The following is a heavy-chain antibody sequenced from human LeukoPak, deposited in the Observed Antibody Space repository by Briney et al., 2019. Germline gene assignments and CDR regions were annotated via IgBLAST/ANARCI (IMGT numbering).Heavy chain of an antibody. D-gene: IGHD3-22*01. Sequence: PGGSLRLSCAASGFTLSNAWMSWVRQAPGKGLEWVGRIKSKTDGGTTDYAAPVKGRFTISRDDSKNTLYLQMNSLKTEDTAVYYCTTDSWSYDSSGYYYYWGQGTLVTVSS. CDR2: IKSKTDGGTT. J-gene: IGHJ4*02. V-gene: IGHV3-15*01. CDR3: TTDSWSYDSSGYYYY. CDR1: GFTLSNAW.